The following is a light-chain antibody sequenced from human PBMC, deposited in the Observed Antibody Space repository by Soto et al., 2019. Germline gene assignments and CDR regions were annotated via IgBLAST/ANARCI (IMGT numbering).Light chain of an antibody. CDR1: QSVRSY. Sequence: EIVLTQSPATLSLSPGERATLSCRASQSVRSYLAWYQQKPGQAPRLLIYDASNRATGIPARISGSGSGTDFNLTISSLEPEDFAIYYCQQRSNWPITFGQGTRLEIK. CDR3: QQRSNWPIT. V-gene: IGKV3-11*01. J-gene: IGKJ5*01. CDR2: DAS.